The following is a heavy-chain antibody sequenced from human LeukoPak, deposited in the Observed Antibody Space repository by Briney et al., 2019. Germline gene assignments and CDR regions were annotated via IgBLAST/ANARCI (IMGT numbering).Heavy chain of an antibody. J-gene: IGHJ4*02. CDR2: IYSGGTT. CDR3: GRDWFKTGDPAS. CDR1: GFSVSNYY. Sequence: GGSLRFSCEAPGFSVSNYYMSWVRQAPGKGLECVSVIYSGGTTHYPDSVKGRFTISRDNSKNTLYLQMSNLRVEDTAVYYCGRDWFKTGDPASWGQGTLVIVSS. D-gene: IGHD7-27*01. V-gene: IGHV3-66*01.